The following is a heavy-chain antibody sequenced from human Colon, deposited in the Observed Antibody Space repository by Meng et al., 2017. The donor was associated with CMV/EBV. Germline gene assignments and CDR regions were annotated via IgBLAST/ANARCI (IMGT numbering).Heavy chain of an antibody. V-gene: IGHV1-18*01. J-gene: IGHJ6*02. CDR2: ITNYNDNS. D-gene: IGHD3-3*01. Sequence: ASVKVSCKASGGPFSRYSVTWVRQAPGQGLEWMGRITNYNDNSNYAQNFQGRVTMTTDTSTSTAYMELRSLRSDDTAVYYCASSSLGFWSGYDVKLGYGFDVWGQGTTVTVSS. CDR3: ASSSLGFWSGYDVKLGYGFDV. CDR1: GGPFSRYS.